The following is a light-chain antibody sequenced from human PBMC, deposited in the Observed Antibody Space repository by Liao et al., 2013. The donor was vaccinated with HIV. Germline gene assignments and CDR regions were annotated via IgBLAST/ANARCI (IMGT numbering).Light chain of an antibody. J-gene: IGLJ2*01. CDR2: QDT. CDR3: QAWDRNTAI. CDR1: NIGSKS. Sequence: SYELTQPPSVSVAPGKTARITCGGNNIGSKSVHWYRQKPGQSPLLVIYQDTYRPSGIPERFSGSNSGNTATLTISGTQPTDEADYYCQAWDRNTAIFGGGTKLTVL. V-gene: IGLV3-21*01.